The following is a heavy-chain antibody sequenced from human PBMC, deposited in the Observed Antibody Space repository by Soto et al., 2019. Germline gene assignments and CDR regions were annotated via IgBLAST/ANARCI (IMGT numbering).Heavy chain of an antibody. CDR2: IYPGDSDT. D-gene: IGHD3-22*01. V-gene: IGHV5-51*01. CDR3: ARSAKYYYDSSGYYRVVSYYGMDV. CDR1: GYSFTSYW. J-gene: IGHJ6*02. Sequence: GESLKISCKGSGYSFTSYWIGWVRQMPGKGLEWMGIIYPGDSDTRYSPSFQGQVTISADKSTSTAYLQWSSLKASDTAMYYCARSAKYYYDSSGYYRVVSYYGMDVWGQGTTVTVSS.